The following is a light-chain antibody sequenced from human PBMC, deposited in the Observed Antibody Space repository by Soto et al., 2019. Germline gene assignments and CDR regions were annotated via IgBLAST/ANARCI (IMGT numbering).Light chain of an antibody. CDR2: GAS. J-gene: IGKJ5*01. CDR1: QSVSSN. CDR3: QQYGSSPIT. Sequence: EIVMTKSPATLSVSPGERATLSCRASQSVSSNLAWYQQKPGQAPRLLIYGASTRATGIPARFSGSGSGTEFTLTISGLEPEDFAVYYCQQYGSSPITFGQGTRLEV. V-gene: IGKV3-15*01.